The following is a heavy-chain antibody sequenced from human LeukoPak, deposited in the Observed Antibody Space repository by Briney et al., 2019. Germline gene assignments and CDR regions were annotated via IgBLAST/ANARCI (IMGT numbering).Heavy chain of an antibody. CDR3: ASIKGSSWIDY. CDR1: GYTFTGYY. CDR2: INPNRGGT. J-gene: IGHJ4*02. Sequence: ASVKVSCKASGYTFTGYYMHWVRQAPGQGLEWMGRINPNRGGTNYAQKFQGRVTMTRDTSISTAYMELSRLRSDDTAVYYCASIKGSSWIDYWGQGTLVTVSS. V-gene: IGHV1-2*06. D-gene: IGHD6-13*01.